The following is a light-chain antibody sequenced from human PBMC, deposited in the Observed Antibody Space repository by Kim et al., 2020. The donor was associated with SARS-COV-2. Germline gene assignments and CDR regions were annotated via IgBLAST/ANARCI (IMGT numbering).Light chain of an antibody. CDR1: RDISSW. CDR3: QRADSFPLG. J-gene: IGKJ4*01. V-gene: IGKV1-12*01. Sequence: APEGAQVTITWRASRDISSWLAWYQQKPGKAPKLLISAASSLQSGVPSRFSGSGSGTDFTLTISSLQPEDFASYYCQRADSFPLGFGGGTKVDIK. CDR2: AAS.